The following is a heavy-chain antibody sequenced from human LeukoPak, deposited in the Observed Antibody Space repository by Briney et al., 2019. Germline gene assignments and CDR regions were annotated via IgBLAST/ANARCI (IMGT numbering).Heavy chain of an antibody. CDR2: ISRYSSTI. D-gene: IGHD3-9*01. V-gene: IGHV3-48*01. CDR3: ARDLDPKFDY. CDR1: GFTFSSYS. Sequence: GGSLRLSCAASGFTFSSYSMNWVRQAPGKGLEWVSYISRYSSTIYYADSVKGRFTISRDNAENSLYLQMHSLRAEDTAVYYCARDLDPKFDYWGQGTLVTVSS. J-gene: IGHJ4*02.